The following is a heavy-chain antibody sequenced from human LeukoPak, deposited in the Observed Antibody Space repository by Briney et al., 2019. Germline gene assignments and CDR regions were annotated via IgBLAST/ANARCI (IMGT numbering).Heavy chain of an antibody. J-gene: IGHJ4*02. Sequence: PGESLKISCKGSGYSFTSYWIGWVRQMPGKGLEWMGLVYPGDSDARYSPSFQGQVTISADKSINTAYLQWNSLKASDSAMYYCTRGGMALAYWGQGTRVTVSS. D-gene: IGHD6-13*01. CDR3: TRGGMALAY. V-gene: IGHV5-51*01. CDR2: VYPGDSDA. CDR1: GYSFTSYW.